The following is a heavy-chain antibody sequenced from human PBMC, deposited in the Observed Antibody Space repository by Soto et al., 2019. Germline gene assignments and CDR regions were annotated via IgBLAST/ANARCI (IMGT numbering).Heavy chain of an antibody. D-gene: IGHD6-13*01. CDR3: ARGVSSSWYDYYYGMDV. CDR1: GGSFIGYY. J-gene: IGHJ6*02. Sequence: SETLSLTCAVYGGSFIGYYWSWIRQPPWKGLEWIGEINHSGSTNYNPSLKSRVTISVDTSKNQFSLKLSSVTAADTAVYYCARGVSSSWYDYYYGMDVWGQGTTVTVSS. V-gene: IGHV4-34*01. CDR2: INHSGST.